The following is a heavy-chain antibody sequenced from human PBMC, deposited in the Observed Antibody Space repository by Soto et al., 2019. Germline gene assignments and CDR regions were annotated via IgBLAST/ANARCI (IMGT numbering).Heavy chain of an antibody. D-gene: IGHD3-16*02. Sequence: ASVKVSCKASGYTFTSYGISWVRQAPGQGLEWMGWISAYNGNTNYAQKLQGRVTMTTDTSTSTAYMELRSLRSDDTAVYYCARGDNIGGSYRPYYRDVWGKGTTVTVP. CDR1: GYTFTSYG. CDR2: ISAYNGNT. J-gene: IGHJ6*03. V-gene: IGHV1-18*01. CDR3: ARGDNIGGSYRPYYRDV.